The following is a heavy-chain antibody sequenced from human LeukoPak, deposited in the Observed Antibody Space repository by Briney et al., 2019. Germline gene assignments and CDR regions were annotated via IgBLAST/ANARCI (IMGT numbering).Heavy chain of an antibody. V-gene: IGHV3-9*01. D-gene: IGHD1-14*01. J-gene: IGHJ6*02. CDR1: GFTFDDYA. CDR2: ISWNSGSI. Sequence: GGSLRLSCAASGFTFDDYAMHWVRQGPGKGLEWVSGISWNSGSIGYADSVKGRFTISRDNAKNSLYLQMNSLRAEDTALYYCAKDLGTYYRHGMDVWGQGTTVTVSS. CDR3: AKDLGTYYRHGMDV.